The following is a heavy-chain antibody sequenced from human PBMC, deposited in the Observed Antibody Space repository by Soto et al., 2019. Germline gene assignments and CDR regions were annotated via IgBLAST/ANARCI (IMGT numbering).Heavy chain of an antibody. CDR2: INPNSGGT. Sequence: ASVKVSCKASGYTFSGYYIHWLRQAPGQGLEWMGWINPNSGGTNYAQKFQGRVTVTRDTPTSTAYMELSRLTSDDTAVYYCARSLTEGYCTITGCYTRPLYVMDFWGQGSTVIVSS. J-gene: IGHJ6*02. D-gene: IGHD2-2*02. CDR1: GYTFSGYY. V-gene: IGHV1-2*02. CDR3: ARSLTEGYCTITGCYTRPLYVMDF.